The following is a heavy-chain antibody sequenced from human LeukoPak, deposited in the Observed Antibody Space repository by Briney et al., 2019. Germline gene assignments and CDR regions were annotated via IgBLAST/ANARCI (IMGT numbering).Heavy chain of an antibody. V-gene: IGHV3-33*01. CDR3: ARAFGLDAFDI. Sequence: PGRSLRLSCAASGFTFSSYGVHWVRQAPGKGLEWVAVIWYDGSNKYYADSVKGRFTISRDNSKNTLYLQMNSLRAEDTAVYYCARAFGLDAFDIWGQGTMVTVSS. J-gene: IGHJ3*02. CDR1: GFTFSSYG. CDR2: IWYDGSNK. D-gene: IGHD3-10*01.